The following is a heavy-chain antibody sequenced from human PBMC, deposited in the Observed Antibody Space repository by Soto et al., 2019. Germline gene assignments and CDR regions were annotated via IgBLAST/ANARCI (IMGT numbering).Heavy chain of an antibody. J-gene: IGHJ4*02. CDR3: ARGSWSFYYFDY. V-gene: IGHV4-31*03. D-gene: IGHD3-10*01. Sequence: SETLSLTCTVSGGSISSGSYYWSWIRQHPGKGLEWMGYIYYSGSTYYNPSLKSRVTISVDTSKNQFSLKLSSVIAADTAVYYCARGSWSFYYFDYWGQGAQVTVSS. CDR1: GGSISSGSYY. CDR2: IYYSGST.